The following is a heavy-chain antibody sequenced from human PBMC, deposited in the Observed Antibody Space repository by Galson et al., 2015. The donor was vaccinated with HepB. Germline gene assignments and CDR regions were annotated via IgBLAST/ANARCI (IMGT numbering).Heavy chain of an antibody. V-gene: IGHV7-4-1*02. Sequence: SVKVSCKASGYTFTSYAMNWVRQAPGQGLEWMGWINTNTGNPTYAQGFTGRFVFSLDTSVSTAYLQISSLKAEDTAVYYCARDTIFGVGEQTYYYYMDVWGKGTTVTVSS. D-gene: IGHD3-3*01. CDR1: GYTFTSYA. J-gene: IGHJ6*03. CDR3: ARDTIFGVGEQTYYYYMDV. CDR2: INTNTGNP.